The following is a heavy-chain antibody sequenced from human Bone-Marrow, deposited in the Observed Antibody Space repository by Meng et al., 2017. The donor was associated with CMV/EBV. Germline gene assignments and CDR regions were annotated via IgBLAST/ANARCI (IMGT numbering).Heavy chain of an antibody. D-gene: IGHD2-2*01. CDR2: INTVGGVT. CDR3: ARDWGSAAKLGD. CDR1: GYMFISYY. V-gene: IGHV1-46*01. J-gene: IGHJ4*02. Sequence: ASAKVSCKASGYMFISYYIHWVRQAPGEGLEGMGIINTVGGVTTYAQKFQDRIFMTTKTSTNTVDMELRSLRSEDTAGYYCARDWGSAAKLGDWGQGTLVTVSS.